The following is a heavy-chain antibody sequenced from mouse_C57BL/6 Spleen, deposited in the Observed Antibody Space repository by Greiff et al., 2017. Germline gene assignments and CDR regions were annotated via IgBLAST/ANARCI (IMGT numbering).Heavy chain of an antibody. CDR3: ARGVYYGSSGFDY. Sequence: VMLVESGPELVKPGASVKISCKASGYAFSSSWMNWVKQRPGKGLEWIGRIYPGDGDTNYNGKFKGKATLTADKSSSTAYMQLSSLTSEDSAVYFCARGVYYGSSGFDYWGQGTTLTVSS. CDR2: IYPGDGDT. D-gene: IGHD1-1*01. CDR1: GYAFSSSW. V-gene: IGHV1-82*01. J-gene: IGHJ2*01.